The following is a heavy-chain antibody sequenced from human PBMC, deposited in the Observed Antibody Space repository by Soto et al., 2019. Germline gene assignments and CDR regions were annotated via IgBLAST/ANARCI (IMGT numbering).Heavy chain of an antibody. CDR2: ISAYNGST. CDR3: ARKFKGISWYLDAFDI. J-gene: IGHJ3*02. D-gene: IGHD6-13*01. CDR1: GYTITSYG. Sequence: ASVKVSGKASGYTITSYGISWLRQAPGQGLEWMGGISAYNGSTNYAQKLQGRVTMTTDTSTSTAYMELRSLRSDDTAVYYCARKFKGISWYLDAFDIWG. V-gene: IGHV1-18*01.